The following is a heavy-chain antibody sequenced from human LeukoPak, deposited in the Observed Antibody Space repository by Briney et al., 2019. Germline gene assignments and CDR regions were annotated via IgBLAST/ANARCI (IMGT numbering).Heavy chain of an antibody. V-gene: IGHV3-30*18. CDR1: GFTFSSYG. CDR3: AKDIGGYDWRYYYYYYGMDV. Sequence: GGSLRLSCAASGFTFSSYGMHWVRQAPGKGLEWVAVISYDGSNKYYADPVKGRFTISRDNSKNTLYLQMNSLRAEDTAVYYCAKDIGGYDWRYYYYYYGMDVWGQGTTVTVSS. J-gene: IGHJ6*02. CDR2: ISYDGSNK. D-gene: IGHD5-12*01.